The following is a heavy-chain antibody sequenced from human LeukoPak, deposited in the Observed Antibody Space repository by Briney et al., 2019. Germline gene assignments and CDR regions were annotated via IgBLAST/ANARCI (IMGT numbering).Heavy chain of an antibody. CDR3: ARDPRTYYDFWSGYHNYYYYMDV. D-gene: IGHD3-3*01. CDR2: ISYDGSNK. CDR1: GFTFSSYA. V-gene: IGHV3-30*01. Sequence: GGSLRLSCAASGFTFSSYAMHWVHQAPGKGLEWVAVISYDGSNKYYADSVKGRFTISRDNSKNTLYLQMNSLRAEDTAVYYCARDPRTYYDFWSGYHNYYYYMDVWGKGTTVTVSS. J-gene: IGHJ6*03.